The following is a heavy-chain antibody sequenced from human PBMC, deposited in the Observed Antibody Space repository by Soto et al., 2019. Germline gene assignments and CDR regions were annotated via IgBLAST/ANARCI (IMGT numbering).Heavy chain of an antibody. D-gene: IGHD3-9*01. J-gene: IGHJ2*01. CDR1: GFTFSNAW. V-gene: IGHV3-15*01. CDR3: TTSLRYFDPPWGRCFDL. CDR2: IKSKTDGGTT. Sequence: EVQLVESGGGLVKPGGSLRLSCAASGFTFSNAWMSWVRQAPGKGLEWVGRIKSKTDGGTTDYAAPVKGRFTISRDDSKNTLYLQMNSLKTEDTAVYYCTTSLRYFDPPWGRCFDLWGRGTLVTVSS.